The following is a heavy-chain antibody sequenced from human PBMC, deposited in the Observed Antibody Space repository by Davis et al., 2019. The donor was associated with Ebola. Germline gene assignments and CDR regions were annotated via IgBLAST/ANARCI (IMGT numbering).Heavy chain of an antibody. J-gene: IGHJ4*02. CDR1: GYTFTSYA. D-gene: IGHD1-1*01. V-gene: IGHV7-4-1*02. CDR2: INTKTGNP. Sequence: ASVKVSCKASGYTFTSYAMNWVRQAPGRGLEYMGWINTKTGNPTFAPGFTGRFVFSLDTSVNTAYLQISSLQAEDTAVYYCAKYKSLYGGDSFDLWGQGTLVTVSS. CDR3: AKYKSLYGGDSFDL.